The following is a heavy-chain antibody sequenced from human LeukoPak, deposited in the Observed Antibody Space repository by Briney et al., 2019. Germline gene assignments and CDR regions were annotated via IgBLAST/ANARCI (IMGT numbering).Heavy chain of an antibody. D-gene: IGHD3-10*01. V-gene: IGHV4-59*12. CDR3: ARGGGSGSYYTRGPRAFDI. Sequence: PSETLSLTCTVSGGSINSYYWSWIRQPPGKGLECIGYIHYTGSTNYNPSLKSRVTISVDTSKNQFSLKLSSVTAADTAVYYCARGGGSGSYYTRGPRAFDIWGQGTMVTVSS. CDR1: GGSINSYY. J-gene: IGHJ3*02. CDR2: IHYTGST.